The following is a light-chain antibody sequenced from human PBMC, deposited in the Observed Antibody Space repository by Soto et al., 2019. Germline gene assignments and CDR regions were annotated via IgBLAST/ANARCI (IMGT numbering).Light chain of an antibody. CDR2: DVT. CDR1: NSDIGAFTY. Sequence: QSALSQPPSASGSPGQSVTISCTGTNSDIGAFTYVSWYQQHPGRAPRLIIYDVTKRPSGVPDRFSGSKSGNTASLTISGLQAEDETDYYCFSYTSSGTYVFGTGTKLTVL. CDR3: FSYTSSGTYV. V-gene: IGLV2-8*01. J-gene: IGLJ1*01.